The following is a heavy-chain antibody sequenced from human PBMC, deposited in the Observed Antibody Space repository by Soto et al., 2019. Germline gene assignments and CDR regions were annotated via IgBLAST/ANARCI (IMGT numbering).Heavy chain of an antibody. CDR2: ISGSGSVT. V-gene: IGHV3-23*01. CDR1: GFTFTTYA. J-gene: IGHJ4*02. CDR3: AKGSGGFRPYYFEN. D-gene: IGHD2-15*01. Sequence: PGGSLRLSCAASGFTFTTYAMSWVRQAPGKGLEWVSDISGSGSVTYYADSVKGRFTISRDNSRNTLYLQMNSLRAEDTAVYYCAKGSGGFRPYYFENWGQGTVVTVSS.